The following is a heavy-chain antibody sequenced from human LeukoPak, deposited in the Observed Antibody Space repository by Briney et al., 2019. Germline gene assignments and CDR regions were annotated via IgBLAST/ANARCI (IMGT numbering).Heavy chain of an antibody. Sequence: GASVKVSCKASGYTFTGHYMHWVRQAPGQGLEWMGWINPNSGGTNYAQKFQGRVTMTRDTSISTAHMELSRLRSDDTAVYYCATGGGSCPGGCWFDPWGQGTLVTVSS. V-gene: IGHV1-2*02. CDR3: ATGGGSCPGGCWFDP. CDR1: GYTFTGHY. D-gene: IGHD2-15*01. J-gene: IGHJ5*02. CDR2: INPNSGGT.